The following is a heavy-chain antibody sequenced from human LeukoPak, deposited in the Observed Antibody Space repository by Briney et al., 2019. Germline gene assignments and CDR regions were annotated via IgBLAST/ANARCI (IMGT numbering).Heavy chain of an antibody. Sequence: ASVKVSCKASGYTFTSYDINWVRQATGQGLEWMGWMNPNSGNTGYAQKFQGRVTITRNTSISTAYMELSSLRSEDTAVYHCAKVHCSGGNCYSVLDYWGQGTLVTVSS. CDR1: GYTFTSYD. CDR2: MNPNSGNT. V-gene: IGHV1-8*03. J-gene: IGHJ4*02. D-gene: IGHD2-15*01. CDR3: AKVHCSGGNCYSVLDY.